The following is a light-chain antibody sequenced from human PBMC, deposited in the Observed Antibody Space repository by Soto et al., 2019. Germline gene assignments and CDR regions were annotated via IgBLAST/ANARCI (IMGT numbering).Light chain of an antibody. CDR2: GAS. Sequence: EIVLTQPPGTLSLSPGERATLSCRASQSVSSSYLTWYQQKPGQAPRLLIYGASSRATGIPDRLSGSGSGTDFTLTISRLEPEDFAVYYCQQYGSSSPITCGQGTRLEIK. V-gene: IGKV3-20*01. J-gene: IGKJ5*01. CDR3: QQYGSSSPIT. CDR1: QSVSSSY.